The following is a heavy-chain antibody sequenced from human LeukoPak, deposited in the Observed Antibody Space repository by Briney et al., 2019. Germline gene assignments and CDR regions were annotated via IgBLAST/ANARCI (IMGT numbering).Heavy chain of an antibody. Sequence: PGGSLRLSFAASGFTFDDYAMHLVRQAPGKGLEWVSGISWNSGTIAYADSVKCRFTISRDNSKNTLYLQMNNLRAEDTAVYLCAKSGYKRFDYWGQGTLVTVSS. CDR1: GFTFDDYA. J-gene: IGHJ4*02. D-gene: IGHD5-24*01. V-gene: IGHV3-9*01. CDR3: AKSGYKRFDY. CDR2: ISWNSGTI.